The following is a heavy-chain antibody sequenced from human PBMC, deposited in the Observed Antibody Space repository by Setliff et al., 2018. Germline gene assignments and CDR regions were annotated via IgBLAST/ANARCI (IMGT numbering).Heavy chain of an antibody. CDR2: IYYSGNT. J-gene: IGHJ4*02. V-gene: IGHV4-39*01. CDR1: GGSISSSSYY. D-gene: IGHD6-13*01. CDR3: ARLIPIAAAMYYFDY. Sequence: KPSETLSLTCTVSGGSISSSSYYWGWIRQPPGKGLEWIGSIYYSGNTYYNPSLKSRVTIGVDTSKNQFSLKLSSVTAADTAVYYCARLIPIAAAMYYFDYWGQGTLVTVSS.